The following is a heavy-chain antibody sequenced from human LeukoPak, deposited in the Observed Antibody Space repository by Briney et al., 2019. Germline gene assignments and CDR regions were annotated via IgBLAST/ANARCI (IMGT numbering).Heavy chain of an antibody. CDR2: IYYSGST. V-gene: IGHV4-39*01. D-gene: IGHD1-26*01. Sequence: PSETLSLTCTVSGGSISSSSYYWGWIRQPPGKGLEWIGSIYYSGSTYYNPSLKSRVTISVDTSKNQFSLKLSSVTAADTAVYYCVRHGGSYAYWGQGTLVTVSS. CDR3: VRHGGSYAY. J-gene: IGHJ4*02. CDR1: GGSISSSSYY.